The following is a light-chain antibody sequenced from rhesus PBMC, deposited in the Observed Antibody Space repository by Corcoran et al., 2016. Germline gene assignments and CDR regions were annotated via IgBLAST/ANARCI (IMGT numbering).Light chain of an antibody. J-gene: IGKJ3*01. CDR1: QSLLDSEDGNTY. CDR2: EVS. CDR3: MQGIEFPFT. V-gene: IGKV2-104*02. Sequence: DIVMTQTPLSLPVTPGEPASISCRSSQSLLDSEDGNTYLDWYLQKPGQSPKLLIYEVSNRASGVPERFSGSGSDTDFTLKISRVEAEDVGVYYCMQGIEFPFTFGPGTKLDIK.